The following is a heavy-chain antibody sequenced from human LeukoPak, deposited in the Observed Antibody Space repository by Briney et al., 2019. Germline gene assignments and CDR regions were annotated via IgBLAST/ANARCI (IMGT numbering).Heavy chain of an antibody. D-gene: IGHD2-2*01. CDR2: ISYDGSNK. Sequence: GGSLRLSCAASGFTFSSYAMHWVRQAPGKGLEWVAVISYDGSNKYYADSVKGRFTISRDNAKNTLYLQMNSLRVKDTAVYYCAREGLECPGSSCQRAAFDYWGQGTPVTVSS. V-gene: IGHV3-30-3*01. CDR3: AREGLECPGSSCQRAAFDY. CDR1: GFTFSSYA. J-gene: IGHJ4*02.